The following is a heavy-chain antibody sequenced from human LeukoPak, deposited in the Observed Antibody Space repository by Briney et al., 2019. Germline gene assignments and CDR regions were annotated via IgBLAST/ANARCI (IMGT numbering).Heavy chain of an antibody. Sequence: ASVKVSCKASGYTFTGYYMHWVRQAPGQGLEWMGWINPNSGGTNYAQKFQGRVTMTRDTSISTAYMELSRLRSDDTAVYYCARDHQGGSYYSSACDCWGQGTLVTVSS. D-gene: IGHD1-26*01. V-gene: IGHV1-2*02. J-gene: IGHJ4*02. CDR3: ARDHQGGSYYSSACDC. CDR2: INPNSGGT. CDR1: GYTFTGYY.